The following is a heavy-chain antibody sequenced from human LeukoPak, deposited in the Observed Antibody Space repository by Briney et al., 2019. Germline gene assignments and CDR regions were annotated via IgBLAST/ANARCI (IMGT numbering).Heavy chain of an antibody. Sequence: ASVKVSCKASGYTFTSYYTHWVRQAPGQGLEWMGIINPSGGSTSYAQKFQGRVTMTRDTSTSTVYMELSSLRSEDTAVYYCARPRYCSGGSCYCIDYWGQGTLVTVSS. CDR2: INPSGGST. J-gene: IGHJ4*02. V-gene: IGHV1-46*01. CDR1: GYTFTSYY. D-gene: IGHD2-15*01. CDR3: ARPRYCSGGSCYCIDY.